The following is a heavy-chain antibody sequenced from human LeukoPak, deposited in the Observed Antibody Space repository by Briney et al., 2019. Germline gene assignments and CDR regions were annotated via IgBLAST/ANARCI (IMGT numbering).Heavy chain of an antibody. D-gene: IGHD1-7*01. Sequence: GRSLRLACAPSGFTFSSYAMHWVRQAPGKGLEWVAVISYDGSNKYYADSVKGRFTISRDNSKNTLYLQMNSLRAEDTAVYYCASLELLGYWGQGTLVTVSS. V-gene: IGHV3-30-3*01. CDR1: GFTFSSYA. J-gene: IGHJ4*02. CDR3: ASLELLGY. CDR2: ISYDGSNK.